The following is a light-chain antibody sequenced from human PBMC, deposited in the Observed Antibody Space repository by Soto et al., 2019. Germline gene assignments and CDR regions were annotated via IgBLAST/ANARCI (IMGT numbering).Light chain of an antibody. CDR1: QSVGNW. CDR2: KAS. CDR3: QQYQSFPYT. V-gene: IGKV1-5*03. Sequence: DIQMTQSPSTLSASVGDRVSITCRASQSVGNWLAWYQHKPGKAPNLLIYKASRLESEVPSRFSGSSSGTEFTLTISSLQPDDFATYYCQQYQSFPYTFGQGPKLEMK. J-gene: IGKJ2*01.